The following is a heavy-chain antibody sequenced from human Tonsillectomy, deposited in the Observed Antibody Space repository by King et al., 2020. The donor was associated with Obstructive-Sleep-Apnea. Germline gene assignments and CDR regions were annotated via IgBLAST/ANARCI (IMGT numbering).Heavy chain of an antibody. D-gene: IGHD1-26*01. CDR2: FYSGCAT. CDR1: GFTVRNNY. CDR3: TSFDWASGYFEY. V-gene: IGHV3-66*01. J-gene: IGHJ4*02. Sequence: VQLVESGGGLVQPGGSLRLSCAASGFTVRNNYMSWVRQVPGKGLEWVSHFYSGCATYYADSVKDRFTISKDNAKNTLHLEMDSLRVEDTAVYYCTSFDWASGYFEYWGQGTLVTVSP.